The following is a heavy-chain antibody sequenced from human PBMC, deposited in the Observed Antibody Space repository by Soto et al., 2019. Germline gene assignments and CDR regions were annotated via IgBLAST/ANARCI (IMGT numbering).Heavy chain of an antibody. CDR2: ISWNSGTI. CDR3: TKSMGGTAKGMDV. J-gene: IGHJ6*04. V-gene: IGHV3-9*01. D-gene: IGHD5-18*01. CDR1: GFTFDDYG. Sequence: GGSLRLSCAASGFTFDDYGMHWVRQAPGKGLEWVSGISWNSGTIGYADSVKGRFTISRDNAKKSLYLQMNSLRSEDTALYYCTKSMGGTAKGMDVWGKGTTVNVSS.